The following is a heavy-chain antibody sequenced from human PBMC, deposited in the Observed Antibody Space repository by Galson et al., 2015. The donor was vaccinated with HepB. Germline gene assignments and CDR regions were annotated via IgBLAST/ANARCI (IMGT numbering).Heavy chain of an antibody. CDR1: GYTFTSYG. CDR2: ISAYNGNT. V-gene: IGHV1-18*01. J-gene: IGHJ5*02. Sequence: SVKVSCKASGYTFTSYGISWVRQAPGQGLEWMGWISAYNGNTNYAQKLQGRVTITADESTSTAYMELSSLRSEDTAVYYCARERPRYYDSSGEATWFDPWGQGTLVTVSS. CDR3: ARERPRYYDSSGEATWFDP. D-gene: IGHD3-22*01.